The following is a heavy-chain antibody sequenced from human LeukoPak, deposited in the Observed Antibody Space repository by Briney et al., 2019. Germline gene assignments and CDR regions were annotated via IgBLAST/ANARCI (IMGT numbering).Heavy chain of an antibody. CDR2: VGGSGDKT. CDR3: ARDRGDDYDYGAFDI. V-gene: IGHV3-23*01. Sequence: GGSLRLSCVASGFKFNNYAMNWVRQAPGKGLEWVSTVGGSGDKTYYTASVKGRFTLSRDNAKNTVFLQMNSLRAEDTAIYYCARDRGDDYDYGAFDIWGQGTMVTVSS. J-gene: IGHJ3*02. CDR1: GFKFNNYA. D-gene: IGHD5-24*01.